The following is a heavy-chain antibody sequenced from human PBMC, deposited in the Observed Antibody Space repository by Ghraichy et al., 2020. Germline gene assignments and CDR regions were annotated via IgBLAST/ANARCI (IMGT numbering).Heavy chain of an antibody. Sequence: SETLSLTCAISGDSVSSNSAAWNWIRQSPSRGLEWLGRTYYRSKWYYGYAVSMKGRITINPDTSKNQFSLQLNSVTPEDTAVYYCASLANWGSEAVDIWGQGTMLTASS. J-gene: IGHJ3*02. D-gene: IGHD7-27*01. CDR1: GDSVSSNSAA. CDR2: TYYRSKWYY. CDR3: ASLANWGSEAVDI. V-gene: IGHV6-1*01.